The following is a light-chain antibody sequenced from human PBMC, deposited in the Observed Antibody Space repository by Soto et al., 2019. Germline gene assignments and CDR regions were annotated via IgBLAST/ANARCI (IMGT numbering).Light chain of an antibody. CDR3: QAWDSSFVL. V-gene: IGLV3-1*01. CDR2: VDN. J-gene: IGLJ2*01. CDR1: NLGKKY. Sequence: SYELTQPPSVSVSPGQTASITCSGDNLGKKYASWYQQKPGQSPVLVIYVDNKRPSGIPERFSGSNSGNTATLTISGTQAMDEGDYYCQAWDSSFVLFGGGTKVTVL.